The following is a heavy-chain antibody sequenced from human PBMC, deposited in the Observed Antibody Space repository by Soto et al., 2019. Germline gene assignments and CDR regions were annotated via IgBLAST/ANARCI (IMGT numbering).Heavy chain of an antibody. CDR1: GFTFSSYS. CDR2: ISSSSSTI. D-gene: IGHD7-27*01. J-gene: IGHJ4*02. CDR3: ARDETGDREAYYFDY. V-gene: IGHV3-48*04. Sequence: GGSLRLSCAASGFTFSSYSMNWVRQAPGKGLEWVSYISSSSSTIYYADSVKGRFTISRDNAKNSLYRQMNSLRAEDTAVYYCARDETGDREAYYFDYWGQGTLVTVSS.